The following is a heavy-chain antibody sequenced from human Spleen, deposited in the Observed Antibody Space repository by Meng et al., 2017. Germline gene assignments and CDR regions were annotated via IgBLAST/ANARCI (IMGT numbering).Heavy chain of an antibody. V-gene: IGHV4-31*03. J-gene: IGHJ5*02. CDR1: GGSISSGGYY. D-gene: IGHD6-19*01. CDR3: VRSSGWVRTGFDP. Sequence: QVQLQESGPGLVKPSQTLSLTCTVSGGSISSGGYYWSWIRQHPGKGLEWIGYIYYSGSTYYNPSLKSRVTVSIDMSKSQFSLKLTSVTAADTAVYYCVRSSGWVRTGFDPWGQGTLVTVSS. CDR2: IYYSGST.